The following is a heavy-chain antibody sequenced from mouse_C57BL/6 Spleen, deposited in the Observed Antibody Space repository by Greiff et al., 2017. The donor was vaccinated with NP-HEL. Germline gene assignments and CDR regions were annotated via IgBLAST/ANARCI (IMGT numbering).Heavy chain of an antibody. V-gene: IGHV14-1*01. CDR1: GFNVKDYY. CDR2: IDPEDGDT. J-gene: IGHJ2*01. Sequence: EVKLEESGAELVRPGASVKLSCTASGFNVKDYYMHWVKQRPEQGLEWIGRIDPEDGDTEYVPKFQGKATMTADTSSNTAYLQRSSLTSEDTAVYYCTTDAYYRGHFDYWGQGTTLTVSS. CDR3: TTDAYYRGHFDY. D-gene: IGHD2-14*01.